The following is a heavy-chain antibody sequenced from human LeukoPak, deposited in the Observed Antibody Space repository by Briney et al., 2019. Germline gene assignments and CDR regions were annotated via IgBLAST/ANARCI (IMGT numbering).Heavy chain of an antibody. J-gene: IGHJ4*02. D-gene: IGHD4-17*01. CDR3: ARDTTAPLTTSLGYFTY. CDR2: IKQDGSQK. V-gene: IGHV3-7*01. Sequence: GGSLRLSCAASGFTFSSYWMSWVRQAPGKGLECVANIKQDGSQKYYVDSVKGRFTISRDNAKNSLDLQMNSLRGEDTAVYYCARDTTAPLTTSLGYFTYWGQGTLVTVSS. CDR1: GFTFSSYW.